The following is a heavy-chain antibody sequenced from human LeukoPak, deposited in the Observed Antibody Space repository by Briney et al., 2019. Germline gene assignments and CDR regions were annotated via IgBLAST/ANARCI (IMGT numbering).Heavy chain of an antibody. Sequence: PGGSLRLSCAASGFTFSTCGMHGVRQAPGKGLEWVAFIRSDGGDKYYADSVKGRFTLSRDNSKNTLYLQVNSLRAEDAAVYYCARDTVINEGFWGQGTLVTVSS. CDR1: GFTFSTCG. V-gene: IGHV3-30*02. D-gene: IGHD4-17*01. J-gene: IGHJ4*02. CDR3: ARDTVINEGF. CDR2: IRSDGGDK.